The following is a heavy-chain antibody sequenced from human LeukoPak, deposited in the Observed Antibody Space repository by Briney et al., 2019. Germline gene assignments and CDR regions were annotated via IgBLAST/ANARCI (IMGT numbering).Heavy chain of an antibody. CDR3: ARDINFRNYYYYGMDV. J-gene: IGHJ6*02. Sequence: GSLRLSCAASGFTVSSNYMSWVRQAPGKGLEWVSVIYSGGSTYYADSVKGRFTISRDNSKNTLYLQMNSLRAEDTAVYYCARDINFRNYYYYGMDVWGQGTTVTVSS. D-gene: IGHD2/OR15-2a*01. V-gene: IGHV3-66*01. CDR1: GFTVSSNY. CDR2: IYSGGST.